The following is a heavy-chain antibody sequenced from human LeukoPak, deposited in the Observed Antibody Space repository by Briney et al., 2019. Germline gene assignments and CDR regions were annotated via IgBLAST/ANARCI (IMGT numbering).Heavy chain of an antibody. Sequence: PGGSLRLSCVASKFTFRRYAMHWARQAPGKGLEWVAFIRYDGSNKYYADSVKGRFTISRDNSKNTLYLQMNSLRAEDTAVYYCATNLDYWGQGTLVTVSS. V-gene: IGHV3-30*02. CDR1: KFTFRRYA. CDR2: IRYDGSNK. CDR3: ATNLDY. J-gene: IGHJ4*02.